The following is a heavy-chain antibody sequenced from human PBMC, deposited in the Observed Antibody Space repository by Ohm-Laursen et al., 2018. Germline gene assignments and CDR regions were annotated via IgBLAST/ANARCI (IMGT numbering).Heavy chain of an antibody. V-gene: IGHV3-33*01. Sequence: SLRLSCTASGFTFSDYGMHWVRQAPGKGLEWVAVIWHDGSEKYYADSVKGRFTISRDNSKNTLYLQMDSLRAEDTAVYYCARGGIVALYYFDYWGQGTLVPVSS. CDR3: ARGGIVALYYFDY. CDR1: GFTFSDYG. D-gene: IGHD5-12*01. CDR2: IWHDGSEK. J-gene: IGHJ4*02.